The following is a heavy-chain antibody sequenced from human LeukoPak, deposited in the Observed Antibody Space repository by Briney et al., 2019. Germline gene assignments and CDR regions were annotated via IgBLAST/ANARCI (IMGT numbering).Heavy chain of an antibody. CDR1: GFTFGDYA. V-gene: IGHV3-49*03. CDR3: TRDTGSYLDSDWFDP. J-gene: IGHJ5*02. Sequence: GXSLRLSCTASGFTFGDYAMSWFRQAPGKGLEWVGFIRSKAYGGTTEYAASVKGRFTISRDDSKTIAYLQMNSLKTEDTAVYYCTRDTGSYLDSDWFDPWGQGTLVTVSS. CDR2: IRSKAYGGTT. D-gene: IGHD3-10*01.